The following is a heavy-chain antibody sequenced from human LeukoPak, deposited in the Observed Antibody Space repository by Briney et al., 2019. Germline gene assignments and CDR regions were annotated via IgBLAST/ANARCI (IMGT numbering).Heavy chain of an antibody. V-gene: IGHV4-59*01. Sequence: LRLSCAASGFTFDDYGMSWIRQPPGKGLEWIGYTYYSGSTNYNPSLRSRVTISVDSSKNQFSLKLTSVTAADTAVYYCARSDTFGGVIAFDAFDIWGQGTMVTVSS. CDR2: TYYSGST. CDR1: GFTFDDYG. CDR3: ARSDTFGGVIAFDAFDI. D-gene: IGHD3-16*02. J-gene: IGHJ3*02.